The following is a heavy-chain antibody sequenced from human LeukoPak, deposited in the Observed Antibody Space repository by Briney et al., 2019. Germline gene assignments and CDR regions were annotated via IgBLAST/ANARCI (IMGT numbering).Heavy chain of an antibody. CDR3: ARHPATYIAVAGHFDY. D-gene: IGHD6-19*01. Sequence: GGSLRLSCAASGFTFSSHSMNWVRQAPGKGLEWVSSISSSSSYIYYADSVKGRFTISRDNAKNSLYLQMNSLRAEDTAVYYCARHPATYIAVAGHFDYWGQGTLVTVSS. V-gene: IGHV3-21*01. CDR2: ISSSSSYI. J-gene: IGHJ4*02. CDR1: GFTFSSHS.